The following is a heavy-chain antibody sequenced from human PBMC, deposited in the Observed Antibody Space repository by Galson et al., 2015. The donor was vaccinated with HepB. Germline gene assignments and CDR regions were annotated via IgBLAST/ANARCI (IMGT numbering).Heavy chain of an antibody. D-gene: IGHD3-22*01. V-gene: IGHV1-69*13. CDR2: ITPMFGSG. J-gene: IGHJ4*02. CDR1: GGTFRSQT. Sequence: SVKVSCKASGGTFRSQTISWVRQAPGQGLEWMGGITPMFGSGNYAQKSQGRVTITADESKSTVYLELSSLRPEDTAVYYCARQYDTSGYYAYWGQGTLVTVSS. CDR3: ARQYDTSGYYAY.